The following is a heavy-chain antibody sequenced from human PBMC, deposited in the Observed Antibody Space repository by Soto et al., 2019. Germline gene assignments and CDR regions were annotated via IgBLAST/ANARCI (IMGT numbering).Heavy chain of an antibody. V-gene: IGHV5-10-1*01. CDR1: GYSFTSYW. D-gene: IGHD6-19*01. Sequence: PGESLKISCKGSGYSFTSYWISWVRQMPGKGLEWMGRIDPSDSYTNYSPSFQGHVTISADKSISTAYLQWSSLKASDTAMYYCASARRIAVAGTGYYYYYGMDVWGQGTTVTVSS. CDR3: ASARRIAVAGTGYYYYYGMDV. J-gene: IGHJ6*02. CDR2: IDPSDSYT.